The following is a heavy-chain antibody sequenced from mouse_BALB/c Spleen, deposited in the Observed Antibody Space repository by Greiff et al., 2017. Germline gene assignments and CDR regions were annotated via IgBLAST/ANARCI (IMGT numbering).Heavy chain of an antibody. Sequence: QVQLQQSGAELVRPGTSVKISCKASGYTFTNYWLGWVKQRPGHGLEWIGDIYPGGGYTNYNEKFKGKATLTADTSSSTAYMQLSSLTSEDSAVYFCARGVTMIFPYAMDYWGQGTSVTVSS. J-gene: IGHJ4*01. CDR3: ARGVTMIFPYAMDY. CDR1: GYTFTNYW. V-gene: IGHV1-63*02. D-gene: IGHD2-4*01. CDR2: IYPGGGYT.